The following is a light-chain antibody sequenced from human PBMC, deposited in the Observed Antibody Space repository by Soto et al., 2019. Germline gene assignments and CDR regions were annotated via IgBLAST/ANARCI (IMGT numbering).Light chain of an antibody. CDR2: DAS. CDR3: QKYNRAPPT. J-gene: IGKJ1*01. Sequence: DIQMTQSPSSLSASVGDRVTITCRASQGISNYLAWYQQKPGKVPKLLIYDASTLQSGVPSRFSGSGSWTEFTLTISSLQPEDVATYYCQKYNRAPPTFGQGTKVEIK. V-gene: IGKV1-27*01. CDR1: QGISNY.